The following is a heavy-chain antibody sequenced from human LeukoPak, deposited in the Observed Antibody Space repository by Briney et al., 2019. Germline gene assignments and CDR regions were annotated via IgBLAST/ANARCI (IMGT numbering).Heavy chain of an antibody. D-gene: IGHD3-10*01. CDR1: GFTFSAYS. CDR2: IREDGGDN. V-gene: IGHV3-30*02. CDR3: ATEPHYGSGSALDY. J-gene: IGHJ4*02. Sequence: GGSLRLSCAASGFTFSAYSMRWVRQAQGKGLEWVAFIREDGGDNFYADSVKGRFTISRNNSKNTLFLQMSSLRVEDTAVYFCATEPHYGSGSALDYWGQGTLVTVSS.